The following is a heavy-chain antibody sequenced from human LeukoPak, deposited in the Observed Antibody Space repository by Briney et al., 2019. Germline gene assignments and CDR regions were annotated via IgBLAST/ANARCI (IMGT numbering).Heavy chain of an antibody. CDR1: GGTFSSYA. CDR3: ARDVQMATMAHFDY. J-gene: IGHJ4*02. Sequence: ASVKVSCKASGGTFSSYAISWVRQAPGQGLGWMGGIIPIFGTANYAQKFQGRVTITADESTSTAYMELSSLRSEDTAVYYCARDVQMATMAHFDYWGQGTLVTVSS. CDR2: IIPIFGTA. V-gene: IGHV1-69*13. D-gene: IGHD5-24*01.